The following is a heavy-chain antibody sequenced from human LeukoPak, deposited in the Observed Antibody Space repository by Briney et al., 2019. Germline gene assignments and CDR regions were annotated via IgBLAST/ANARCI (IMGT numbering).Heavy chain of an antibody. Sequence: SETLSLTCTVSGGSISSYYWSWIRQPPGKGPEWIGEINHSGSTNYNPSLKSRVTISVDTSKNQFSLKLSSVTAADTAVYYCASLYSGSYFSDYWGQGTLVTVSS. CDR1: GGSISSYY. D-gene: IGHD1-26*01. V-gene: IGHV4-34*01. J-gene: IGHJ4*02. CDR3: ASLYSGSYFSDY. CDR2: INHSGST.